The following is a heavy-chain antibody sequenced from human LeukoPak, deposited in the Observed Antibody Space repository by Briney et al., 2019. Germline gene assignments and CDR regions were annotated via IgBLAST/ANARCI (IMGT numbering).Heavy chain of an antibody. CDR3: AKGAVAGTGGDY. D-gene: IGHD6-19*01. CDR1: GLTFRSYA. J-gene: IGHJ4*02. V-gene: IGHV3-30*18. Sequence: GGSLRLSCAASGLTFRSYAMHWVRQAPGKGLEWVASISYDGSERYYADSVKGRFTISRDNSKNTLYLQMNSLRAEDTALYYCAKGAVAGTGGDYWGQRTLVSVSS. CDR2: ISYDGSER.